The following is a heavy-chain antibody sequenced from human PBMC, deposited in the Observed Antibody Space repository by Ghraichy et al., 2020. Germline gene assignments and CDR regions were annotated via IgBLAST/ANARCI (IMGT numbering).Heavy chain of an antibody. CDR2: INHSGST. CDR1: GGSFSGYY. V-gene: IGHV4-34*01. J-gene: IGHJ3*02. CDR3: ARARNIVGATHAFDI. Sequence: SETLSLTCAVYGGSFSGYYWSWIRQPPGKGLEWIGEINHSGSTNYNPSLKSRVTISVDTSKNQFSLKLSSVTAADTAVYYCARARNIVGATHAFDIWGQGTMVTVSS. D-gene: IGHD1-26*01.